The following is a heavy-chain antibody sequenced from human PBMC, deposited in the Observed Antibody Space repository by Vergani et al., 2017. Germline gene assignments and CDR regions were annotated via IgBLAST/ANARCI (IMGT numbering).Heavy chain of an antibody. J-gene: IGHJ4*02. CDR1: GFAFYTYW. Sequence: EVQLVDSGGDLVQPGGSLRLSCAASGFAFYTYWMSWVRQAPGKGLEWVANIKEDGSEKYYVDSVKGRFTISRDNAKNSVYLQMNSLRVEDTAVYYCARDRGYDGNREHYFDYWGQGALVTVSS. V-gene: IGHV3-7*01. CDR3: ARDRGYDGNREHYFDY. CDR2: IKEDGSEK. D-gene: IGHD4-23*01.